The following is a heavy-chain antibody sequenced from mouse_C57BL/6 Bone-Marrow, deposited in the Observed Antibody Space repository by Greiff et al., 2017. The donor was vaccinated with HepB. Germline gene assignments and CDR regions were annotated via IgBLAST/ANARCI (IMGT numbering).Heavy chain of an antibody. CDR2: ISNGGGST. V-gene: IGHV5-12*01. CDR1: GFTFSDYY. CDR3: ARHRDGRFDY. Sequence: EVKLMESGGGLVQPGGSLKLSCAASGFTFSDYYMYWVRQTPEKRLEWVAYISNGGGSTYYPDTVKGRFTISRDNAKNTLYLQMSRLKSEDKAMYYCARHRDGRFDYWGQGTTLTVSS. D-gene: IGHD2-3*01. J-gene: IGHJ2*01.